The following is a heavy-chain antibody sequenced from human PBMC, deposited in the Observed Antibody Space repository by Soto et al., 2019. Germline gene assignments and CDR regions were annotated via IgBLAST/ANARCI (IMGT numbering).Heavy chain of an antibody. CDR2: IGTAGDT. CDR1: GFTFSSYD. CDR3: ARGLNYGGNNWFDP. Sequence: GGSLRLSCAASGFTFSSYDMHWVRQATGKGLEWVSAIGTAGDTYYPGSVKGRFTISRENAKNSLYLQMNSLIAGDTAVYYCARGLNYGGNNWFDPWGQGTLVTVSS. D-gene: IGHD4-17*01. J-gene: IGHJ5*02. V-gene: IGHV3-13*01.